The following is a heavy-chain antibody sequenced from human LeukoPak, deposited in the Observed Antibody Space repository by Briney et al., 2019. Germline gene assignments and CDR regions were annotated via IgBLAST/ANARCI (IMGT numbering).Heavy chain of an antibody. D-gene: IGHD3-22*01. V-gene: IGHV3-11*01. CDR2: ISSSGSTI. Sequence: GGSLRLSCAASGFTFSDYYMSWIRQAPGKGLEWVSYISSSGSTIYYADSVKGRFTISRDNAKNSLYLQMNSLRAEDTAVYYCAQQLYYYDSSGPGYFDYWGQGTLVTVSS. CDR3: AQQLYYYDSSGPGYFDY. J-gene: IGHJ4*02. CDR1: GFTFSDYY.